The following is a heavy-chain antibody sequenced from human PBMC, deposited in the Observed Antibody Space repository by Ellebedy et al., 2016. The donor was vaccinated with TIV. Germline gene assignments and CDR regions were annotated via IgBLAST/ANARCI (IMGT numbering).Heavy chain of an antibody. V-gene: IGHV3-7*01. J-gene: IGHJ4*02. CDR3: ARGSRGYSYDFDY. Sequence: GESLKISCAASGFRVSDYWMSWVRQAPGKGLEWVANIKEDGSGEYYVDSVKGRFTISRDNAKYSLYLQMNSLRGEDTAVYYCARGSRGYSYDFDYWGQGTLVTVSS. CDR2: IKEDGSGE. D-gene: IGHD5-18*01. CDR1: GFRVSDYW.